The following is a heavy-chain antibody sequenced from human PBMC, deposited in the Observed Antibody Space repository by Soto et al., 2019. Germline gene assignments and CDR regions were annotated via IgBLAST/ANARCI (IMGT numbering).Heavy chain of an antibody. J-gene: IGHJ4*02. CDR3: ARAAGFSGSYPGGYYFDY. D-gene: IGHD1-26*01. Sequence: ASVKVSCKVSGYTLTELSMHWVRQAPGKGLEWMGITDPSSGNTTYAQKFQGRVTMTRDTSTSTVYMELSSLTSEDTAVYYCARAAGFSGSYPGGYYFDYWGQGTLVTVSS. CDR1: GYTLTELS. V-gene: IGHV1-46*01. CDR2: TDPSSGNT.